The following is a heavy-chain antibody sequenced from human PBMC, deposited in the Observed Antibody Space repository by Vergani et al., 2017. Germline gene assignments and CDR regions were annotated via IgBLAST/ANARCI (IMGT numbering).Heavy chain of an antibody. V-gene: IGHV4-59*02. Sequence: QVKLQESGPGLVKPSETLSLTCTVSGASVNSYYWSWIRQPPGKGLEWIGSIHYSENTNYNPSLKTRVTISVDTSKNQFSLYLTSGTAADTAVYYCARSQIYYGAGSPDYWGQGTLVTVSS. J-gene: IGHJ4*02. CDR2: IHYSENT. CDR1: GASVNSYY. CDR3: ARSQIYYGAGSPDY. D-gene: IGHD3-10*01.